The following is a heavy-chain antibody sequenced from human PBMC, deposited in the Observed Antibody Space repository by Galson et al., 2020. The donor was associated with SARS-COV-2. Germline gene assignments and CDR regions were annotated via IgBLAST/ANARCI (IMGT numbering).Heavy chain of an antibody. V-gene: IGHV3-11*01. Sequence: NSGGSLRLSCAASGFTFSDYYMSWIRQAPGKGLEWVSYISSSGSTIYYADSVKGRFTISRDNAKNSLYLQMNSLRAEDTAVYYCARDSYGAYYYYGMDVWGQGTTVTVSS. CDR3: ARDSYGAYYYYGMDV. D-gene: IGHD5-18*01. CDR2: ISSSGSTI. J-gene: IGHJ6*02. CDR1: GFTFSDYY.